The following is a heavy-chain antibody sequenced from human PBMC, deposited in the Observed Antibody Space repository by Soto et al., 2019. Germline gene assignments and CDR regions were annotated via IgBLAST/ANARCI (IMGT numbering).Heavy chain of an antibody. CDR1: GYSFTSYW. CDR2: IDPSDSYT. CDR3: ASQSYGSGSLYGMDV. D-gene: IGHD3-10*01. Sequence: GESLKISCKGSGYSFTSYWISWVRQMPGKGLEWMGRIDPSDSYTNYSPSFQGHVTISADKSISTAYLQWSSLKASDTAMYYCASQSYGSGSLYGMDVWGQGTTVTVSS. V-gene: IGHV5-10-1*01. J-gene: IGHJ6*01.